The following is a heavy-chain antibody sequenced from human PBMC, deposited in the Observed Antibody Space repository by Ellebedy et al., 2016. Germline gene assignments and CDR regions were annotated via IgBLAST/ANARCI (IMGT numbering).Heavy chain of an antibody. Sequence: ASVKVSCKASGYTFTGYYMHWVRQAPGQGLEWMGWINPNSGGTNYAQKFQGRVTMTEDTSTDTAYMELSSLRSEDTAVYYCATDWVFRGFDYDFWSGYPLDPWGQGTLVTVSS. D-gene: IGHD3-3*01. V-gene: IGHV1-2*02. J-gene: IGHJ5*02. CDR1: GYTFTGYY. CDR3: ATDWVFRGFDYDFWSGYPLDP. CDR2: INPNSGGT.